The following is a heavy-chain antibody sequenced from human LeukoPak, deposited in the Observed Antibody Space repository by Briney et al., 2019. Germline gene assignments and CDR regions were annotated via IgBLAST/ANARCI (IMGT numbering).Heavy chain of an antibody. CDR3: ARSIAAQRFDY. J-gene: IGHJ4*02. D-gene: IGHD6-6*01. V-gene: IGHV5-51*01. CDR2: IYPGDSDT. CDR1: GYSFTSYW. Sequence: GESLKISCKGSGYSFTSYWTGWVRQMPGKGLAWMGIIYPGDSDTRYSPSFQGQATISADKSISTAYLQWSSLKASDTAMYYCARSIAAQRFDYWGQGTLVTVSS.